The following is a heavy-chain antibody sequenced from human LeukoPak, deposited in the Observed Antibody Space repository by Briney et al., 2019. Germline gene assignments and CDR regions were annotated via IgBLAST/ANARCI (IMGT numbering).Heavy chain of an antibody. J-gene: IGHJ4*02. CDR3: AKERTGGYPPY. CDR1: GFTFSSSG. D-gene: IGHD5-18*01. Sequence: GGSLRLSCAATGFTFSSSGMHWVRQAPGKGLEWVAVISFDGTNKYYADFVKGRFTISRDNSKNTLYLQMNSLRAEDTAVYYCAKERTGGYPPYWGQGTLVTVSS. V-gene: IGHV3-30*18. CDR2: ISFDGTNK.